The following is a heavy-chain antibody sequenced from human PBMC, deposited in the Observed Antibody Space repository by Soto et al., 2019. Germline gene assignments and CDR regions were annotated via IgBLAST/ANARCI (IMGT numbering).Heavy chain of an antibody. CDR1: GFTFSSYT. CDR3: ARSSGSYSRAHDAFDI. J-gene: IGHJ3*02. V-gene: IGHV3-21*01. Sequence: GGSLRLSCAASGFTFSSYTMNWVRQAPGKGLEWVSSITSSSSYIYYADSVKGRFTISRDNAKNSLYLQMNSLRAEDTAVYYCARSSGSYSRAHDAFDIWGQGTMVTVSS. CDR2: ITSSSSYI. D-gene: IGHD1-26*01.